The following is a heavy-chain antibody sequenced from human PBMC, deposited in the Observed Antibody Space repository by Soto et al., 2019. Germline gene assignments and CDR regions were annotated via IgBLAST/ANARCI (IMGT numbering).Heavy chain of an antibody. V-gene: IGHV4-34*01. Sequence: SETLSLTCAVYGGSFSGYYWSWIRQPPGKGLEWIGEINHSGSTNYNPSLKSRVTISVDTSKNQFSLKLSSVTAADTAVYYCARALKDPIMAHHAFDIWGQGTMVTVSS. CDR2: INHSGST. CDR1: GGSFSGYY. CDR3: ARALKDPIMAHHAFDI. J-gene: IGHJ3*02. D-gene: IGHD3-16*01.